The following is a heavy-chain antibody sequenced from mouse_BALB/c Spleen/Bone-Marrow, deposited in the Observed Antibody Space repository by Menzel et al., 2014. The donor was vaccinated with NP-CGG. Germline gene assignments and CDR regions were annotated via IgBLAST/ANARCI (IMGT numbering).Heavy chain of an antibody. CDR2: IWAGGST. Sequence: VKLVESGPGLVAPSQSLSITCTVSGFSLTSYGVHWVRQPPGKGLEWLGVIWAGGSTNYNSALMSRLSISKDNSKSQVSLKMNSLQTDDTAMYYCARDWLRRAMDYWGQGTSVTVSS. CDR1: GFSLTSYG. D-gene: IGHD2-2*01. CDR3: ARDWLRRAMDY. V-gene: IGHV2-9*02. J-gene: IGHJ4*01.